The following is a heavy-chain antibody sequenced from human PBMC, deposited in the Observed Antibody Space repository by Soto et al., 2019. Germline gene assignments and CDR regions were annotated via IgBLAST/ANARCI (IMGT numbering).Heavy chain of an antibody. D-gene: IGHD3-3*01. CDR3: ARQAGITIFGVVIIGWFDP. CDR1: GGSISSSSYY. V-gene: IGHV4-39*01. Sequence: SETLSLTCTVSGGSISSSSYYWGWIRQPPGKGLEWIGSIYYSGSTYYNPSLKSRVTISVDTSKNQFSLKLSSVTAADTAVYYCARQAGITIFGVVIIGWFDPWGQGTLVTVSS. J-gene: IGHJ5*02. CDR2: IYYSGST.